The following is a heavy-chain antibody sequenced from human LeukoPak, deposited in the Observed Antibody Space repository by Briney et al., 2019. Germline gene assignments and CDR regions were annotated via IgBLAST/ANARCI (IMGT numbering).Heavy chain of an antibody. CDR3: ARVGWGNVAAYPIWLDP. V-gene: IGHV4-39*07. D-gene: IGHD3-16*01. Sequence: KPGETLCLTCAVSGGSISSYSHYWGWLRQPPGPGLEWLVNIIHDGSTAYNPSLKRRVTISIDTPQNQLSLSLNSVTAADTAVYYCARVGWGNVAAYPIWLDPWGQGAVVTVSS. CDR1: GGSISSYSHY. J-gene: IGHJ5*02. CDR2: IIHDGST.